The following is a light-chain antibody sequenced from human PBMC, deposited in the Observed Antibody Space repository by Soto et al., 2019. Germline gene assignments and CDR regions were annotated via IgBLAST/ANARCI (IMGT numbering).Light chain of an antibody. CDR2: KAS. CDR3: QQSFT. Sequence: DIQMTQSPSTLSASVGDRVTITCRASQSISSWLAWYQQKPGKAPKLLIYKASSLESGVPSRFSGSGSGTEFTLTLSSLQPDDFATYYCQQSFTVGPGTKVDIK. CDR1: QSISSW. V-gene: IGKV1-5*03. J-gene: IGKJ3*01.